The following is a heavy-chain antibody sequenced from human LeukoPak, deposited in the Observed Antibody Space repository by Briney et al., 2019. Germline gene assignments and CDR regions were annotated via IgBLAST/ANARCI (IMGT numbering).Heavy chain of an antibody. CDR3: ARQAYGGEAFDI. CDR1: GGSISGYF. CDR2: IYYSGGT. D-gene: IGHD3-10*01. J-gene: IGHJ3*02. Sequence: SETLSHTCTVSGGSISGYFWSWIRQPPGKGLEYIAYIYYSGGTDYNPSLKSRVTISVDTSKNKFSLKVNSVTAADTAVYYCARQAYGGEAFDIWGQGTMVTVSS. V-gene: IGHV4-59*08.